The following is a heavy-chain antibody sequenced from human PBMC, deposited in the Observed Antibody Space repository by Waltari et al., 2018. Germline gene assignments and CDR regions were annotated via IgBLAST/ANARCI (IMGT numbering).Heavy chain of an antibody. CDR2: VNPNSGAA. D-gene: IGHD3-3*01. Sequence: QVQLVQSGAEVLKPGASVRVSCQASGYIFSTYEINCGRQAAGQGPEWMGWVNPNSGAAAYAQKFQGRITMTWDTSTSTAYMELNNLRSDDTAVLYCARGRDVFANFDYNWFDPWGQGTLVTVSS. V-gene: IGHV1-8*02. CDR3: ARGRDVFANFDYNWFDP. CDR1: GYIFSTYE. J-gene: IGHJ5*02.